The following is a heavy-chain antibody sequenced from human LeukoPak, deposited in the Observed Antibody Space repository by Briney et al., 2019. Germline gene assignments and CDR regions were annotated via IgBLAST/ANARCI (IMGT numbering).Heavy chain of an antibody. CDR3: ARDHDAVGTSIDL. D-gene: IGHD1-26*01. J-gene: IGHJ4*02. CDR2: IKSDGSIT. V-gene: IGHV3-74*01. CDR1: GFTFSRYW. Sequence: GGSLGLSCAASGFTFSRYWMHWVRQVPGEGLLWVARIKSDGSITWYADSVKGRFTISRDNARNTLFLQMHSLRAEDTALYYCARDHDAVGTSIDLWGQGTLVTVSS.